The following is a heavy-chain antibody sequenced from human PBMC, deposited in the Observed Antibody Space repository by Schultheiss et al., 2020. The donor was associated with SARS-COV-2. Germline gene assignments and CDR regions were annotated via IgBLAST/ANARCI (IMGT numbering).Heavy chain of an antibody. Sequence: GGSLRLSCAASGFTFSSYGMHWVRQAQGKGLEWVAVIWYDGSNKYYADSVKGRFTISRDNSKNTLYLQMNSLRAEDTAVYYCAREDIVVVDGMDVWGQGTTVTVSS. D-gene: IGHD2-2*01. CDR3: AREDIVVVDGMDV. J-gene: IGHJ6*02. CDR1: GFTFSSYG. CDR2: IWYDGSNK. V-gene: IGHV3-33*01.